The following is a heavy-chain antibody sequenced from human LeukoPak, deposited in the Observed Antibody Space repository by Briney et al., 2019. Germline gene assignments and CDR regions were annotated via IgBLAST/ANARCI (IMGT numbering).Heavy chain of an antibody. D-gene: IGHD3-10*01. CDR3: ARDWVVRGVITYYYYGMDV. Sequence: GASVKVSCKASGYTFTSYGISWVRQAPEQGLEWMGWISAYNGNTNYAQKLQGRVTMTTDTSTSTAYMELRSLRSDDTAVYYCARDWVVRGVITYYYYGMDVWGQGTTVTVSS. CDR1: GYTFTSYG. J-gene: IGHJ6*02. V-gene: IGHV1-18*01. CDR2: ISAYNGNT.